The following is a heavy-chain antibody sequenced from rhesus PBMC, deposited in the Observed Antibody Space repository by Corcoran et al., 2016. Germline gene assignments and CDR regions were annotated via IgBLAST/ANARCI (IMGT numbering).Heavy chain of an antibody. J-gene: IGHJ4*01. V-gene: IGHV4S10*01. CDR2: IYGSSTNT. CDR3: ARDLGTRIAAAGRDY. D-gene: IGHD6-31*01. Sequence: QVQLQESGPGVVKPSETLSLTCAVSGGSISDSYRWSWIRQPPGKGLEWIGYIYGSSTNTNYNPSLKSRVTISKDTSKNQFSLKLSSVTAADTAVYYCARDLGTRIAAAGRDYWGQGVLVTVSS. CDR1: GGSISDSYR.